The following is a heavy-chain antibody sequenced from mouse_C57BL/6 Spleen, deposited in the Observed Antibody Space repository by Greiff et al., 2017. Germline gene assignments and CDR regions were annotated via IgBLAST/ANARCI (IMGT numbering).Heavy chain of an antibody. CDR3: VSYYGYYDAMRK. J-gene: IGHJ4*01. D-gene: IGHD2-3*01. V-gene: IGHV10-3*01. CDR1: GFTFNTYA. CDR2: IRSKSSNYAT. Sequence: EVKLVDSGGGLVLPKGSLILSCAASGFTFNTYAMHWVRPAPGKGLEWVARIRSKSSNYATYYADSVKDRFNISRDESQSRLYLQMDNLETEDTAMYYCVSYYGYYDAMRKWSQGTSVTVS.